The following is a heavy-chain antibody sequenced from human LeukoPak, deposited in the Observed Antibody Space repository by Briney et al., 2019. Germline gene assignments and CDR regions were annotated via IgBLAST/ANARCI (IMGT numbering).Heavy chain of an antibody. J-gene: IGHJ3*02. CDR3: AKDPMTTVTPDAFDI. V-gene: IGHV3-48*01. Sequence: GGSLRLSCAASGFTFTMFSMNWLRQAPGKGLEWIAFIRGRSDTTYYADSVQGRFTISRDNAEDSVYLQMNSLRAEDTAVYYCAKDPMTTVTPDAFDIWGQGTMVTVSS. D-gene: IGHD4-17*01. CDR1: GFTFTMFS. CDR2: IRGRSDTT.